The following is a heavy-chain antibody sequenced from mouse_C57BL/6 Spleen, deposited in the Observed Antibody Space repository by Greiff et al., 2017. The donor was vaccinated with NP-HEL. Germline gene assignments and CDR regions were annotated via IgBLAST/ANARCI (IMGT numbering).Heavy chain of an antibody. J-gene: IGHJ3*01. CDR1: GYTFTDYN. CDR3: TRDGYYVPFAY. Sequence: VQLQQSGPELVKPGASVKMSCKASGYTFTDYNMHWVKQSHGKSLEWIGYINPNNGGTSYNQKFKGKATLTVNKSSSTAYMELRSLTSEDSAVYYCTRDGYYVPFAYWGQGTLVTVSA. CDR2: INPNNGGT. V-gene: IGHV1-22*01. D-gene: IGHD2-3*01.